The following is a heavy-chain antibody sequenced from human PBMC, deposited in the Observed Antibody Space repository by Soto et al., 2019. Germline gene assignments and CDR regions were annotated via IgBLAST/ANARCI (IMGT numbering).Heavy chain of an antibody. CDR3: ATVWFGGSQH. V-gene: IGHV4-39*01. D-gene: IGHD3-10*01. CDR2: IYYSGST. J-gene: IGHJ1*01. CDR1: GGSISSSSYY. Sequence: QLQLQESGPGLVKPSETLSLTCTVSGGSISSSSYYWGWIRQPPGKGLEWIGSIYYSGSTYYNPSLQSRVTLSVDTSKTQFSLKLSSVTAADTAVYYCATVWFGGSQHWGQGTLVTVSS.